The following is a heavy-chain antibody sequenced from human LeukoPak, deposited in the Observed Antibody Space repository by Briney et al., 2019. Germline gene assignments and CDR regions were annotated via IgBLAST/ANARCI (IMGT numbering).Heavy chain of an antibody. CDR1: GFTFTNAR. V-gene: IGHV3-15*01. J-gene: IGHJ4*02. CDR3: ARVSSVWQLVARGAIDY. CDR2: IKSKTDGGTT. D-gene: IGHD6-6*01. Sequence: GGSLRLSCEASGFTFTNARMSWVRQAPGKGLEWVGRIKSKTDGGTTDYAAPVKGRFTISRDDSKNTLYLQMNSLRAEDTAVYYCARVSSVWQLVARGAIDYWGQGTLVTVSS.